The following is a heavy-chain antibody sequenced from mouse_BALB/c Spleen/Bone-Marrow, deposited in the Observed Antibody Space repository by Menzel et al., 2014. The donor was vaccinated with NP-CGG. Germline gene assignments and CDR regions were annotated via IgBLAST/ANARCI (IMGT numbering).Heavy chain of an antibody. J-gene: IGHJ2*01. CDR1: GYTLTSSW. CDR3: ARSGFDY. Sequence: QVQLKQSGSVLVRPGASVKLSCKASGYTLTSSWMHWAKQRPGQGLEWNGEIHPNSGNTNYNEKFKGKATLTVDTSSSTAYVDLSSLTSEDSAVYYCARSGFDYWGHGTTLTVSS. D-gene: IGHD4-1*01. CDR2: IHPNSGNT. V-gene: IGHV1S130*01.